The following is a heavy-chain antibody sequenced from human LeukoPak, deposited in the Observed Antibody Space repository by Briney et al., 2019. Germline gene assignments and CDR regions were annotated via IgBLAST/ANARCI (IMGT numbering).Heavy chain of an antibody. CDR3: AKRGVVIRVILVGFHKEAYYFDS. V-gene: IGHV3-23*01. CDR2: ISDRGGRT. CDR1: GITLSNYG. Sequence: GRSLRLSCAVSGITLSNYGMSWVRQAPGKGLEWVTGISDRGGRTNYADSVKGRFTISRDNPRNTLYLQMNSLSAEDTAVYFYAKRGVVIRVILVGFHKEAYYFDSWGQGALVTVSS. D-gene: IGHD3-22*01. J-gene: IGHJ4*02.